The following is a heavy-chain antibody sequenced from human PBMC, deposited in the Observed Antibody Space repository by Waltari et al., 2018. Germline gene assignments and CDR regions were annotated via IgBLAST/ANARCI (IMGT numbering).Heavy chain of an antibody. J-gene: IGHJ3*02. D-gene: IGHD3-22*01. Sequence: EVQLVESGGGLVKPGGSLRLSCAASGFTFSSYSMNWVRQAPGKGLEWVSSISSSSYIYYADSVKGRFTISRDNAKNSLYLQMNSLRAEDTAVYYCARVDYYDSSGPRRGAFDIWGQGTMVTVSS. CDR1: GFTFSSYS. V-gene: IGHV3-21*01. CDR2: ISSSSYI. CDR3: ARVDYYDSSGPRRGAFDI.